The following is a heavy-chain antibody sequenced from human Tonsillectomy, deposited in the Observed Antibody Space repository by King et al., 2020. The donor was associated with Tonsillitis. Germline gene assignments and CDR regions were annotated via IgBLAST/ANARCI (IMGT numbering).Heavy chain of an antibody. J-gene: IGHJ3*02. CDR3: TTDLVVVTVGWYAFDI. V-gene: IGHV3-15*01. Sequence: VQLVESGGGLVKPGGSLRLSCAASGFTFSNAWMSWVRQAPGKGLEWVGRIKRKTDGGTTDYAAPVKGRFTISRDDSKNTLYLQMNSLKTEDTAVYYCTTDLVVVTVGWYAFDIWGQGTMVTVSS. CDR1: GFTFSNAW. D-gene: IGHD2-21*02. CDR2: IKRKTDGGTT.